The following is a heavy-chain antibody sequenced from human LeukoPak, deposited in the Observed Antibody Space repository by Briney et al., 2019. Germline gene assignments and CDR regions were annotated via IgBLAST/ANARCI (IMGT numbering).Heavy chain of an antibody. V-gene: IGHV1-18*01. CDR3: ARAANYYDSSAYRFDY. Sequence: GASVKVSCKASDYTSTSYAITWVRQAPGQGLEWMGWISAYNGNTYYAQKLQGRVTLTTDTSTSTAYMELRSLRSDDTAVYYCARAANYYDSSAYRFDYWGQGTLVTVSS. J-gene: IGHJ4*02. CDR2: ISAYNGNT. CDR1: DYTSTSYA. D-gene: IGHD3-22*01.